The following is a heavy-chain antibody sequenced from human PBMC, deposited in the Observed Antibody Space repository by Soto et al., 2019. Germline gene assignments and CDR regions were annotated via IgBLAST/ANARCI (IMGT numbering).Heavy chain of an antibody. CDR3: AAALPFLNYDFWSGYPKGMDV. Sequence: SVKVSCKASGFTFTSSAVQWVRQARGQRLEWIGWIVVGSGNTNYAQKFQERVTITRDMSTSTAYMELSSLRSEDTAVYYCAAALPFLNYDFWSGYPKGMDVWGQGTTVTVSS. CDR1: GFTFTSSA. J-gene: IGHJ6*02. V-gene: IGHV1-58*01. D-gene: IGHD3-3*01. CDR2: IVVGSGNT.